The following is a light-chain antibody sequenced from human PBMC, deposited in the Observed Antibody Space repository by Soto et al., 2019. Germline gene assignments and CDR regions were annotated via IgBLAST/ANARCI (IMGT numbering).Light chain of an antibody. J-gene: IGLJ2*01. CDR3: SSYAGSNNLV. CDR1: TSDVGGFNY. V-gene: IGLV2-8*01. CDR2: EVT. Sequence: QSVLTQPPSASGSPGQSVTISCTETTSDVGGFNYVSWYQHHPGKAPKLMIYEVTKRPSGVPDRFSGSKSGNTASLTVSGRQAEDEADYYCSSYAGSNNLVFGGGTKVTVL.